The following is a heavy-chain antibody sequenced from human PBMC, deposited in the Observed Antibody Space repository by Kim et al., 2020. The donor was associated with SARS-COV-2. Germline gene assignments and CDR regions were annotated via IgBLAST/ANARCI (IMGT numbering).Heavy chain of an antibody. V-gene: IGHV1-46*01. CDR3: ARDQDLHNDEKGYFDL. Sequence: ASVKVSCKASGYTFTSYYMHWVRQAPGQGLEWMGIINPSGGSTSYAQKFQGRVTMTRDTSTSTVYMELSSLRSEDTAVYYCARDQDLHNDEKGYFDLWGRGTLVTVSS. CDR2: INPSGGST. CDR1: GYTFTSYY. J-gene: IGHJ2*01. D-gene: IGHD1-1*01.